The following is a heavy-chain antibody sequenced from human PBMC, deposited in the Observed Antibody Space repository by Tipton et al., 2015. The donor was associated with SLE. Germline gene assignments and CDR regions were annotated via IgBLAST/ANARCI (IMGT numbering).Heavy chain of an antibody. D-gene: IGHD5/OR15-5a*01. CDR1: GDSITSYD. J-gene: IGHJ4*02. V-gene: IGHV4-4*07. Sequence: GLVKPSETLSLTCSVSGDSITSYDWSWIRQPAGKGLEWIGRIYTNEITNYKPSLKSRVTMSLDTSKNQFSLRLTSVTAADTAIYFCVRSVFTYFDYWGQGALVTVSS. CDR3: VRSVFTYFDY. CDR2: IYTNEIT.